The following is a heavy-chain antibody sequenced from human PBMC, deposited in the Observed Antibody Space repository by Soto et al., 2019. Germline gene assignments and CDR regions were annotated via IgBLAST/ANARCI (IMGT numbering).Heavy chain of an antibody. Sequence: GSLRLSCVASGFTFSDYAMAWVRQSPGKGLEWVSSISGSGGSTYYADSVKGRFTISRDNSKNTVFLQMNSLRAEDTAVYYCAKDHGMDVWGQGATVTVSS. V-gene: IGHV3-23*01. J-gene: IGHJ6*02. CDR1: GFTFSDYA. CDR3: AKDHGMDV. CDR2: ISGSGGST.